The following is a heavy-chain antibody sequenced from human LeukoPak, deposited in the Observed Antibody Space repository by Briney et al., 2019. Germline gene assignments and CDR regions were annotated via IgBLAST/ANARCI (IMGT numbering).Heavy chain of an antibody. J-gene: IGHJ4*02. D-gene: IGHD2-2*01. CDR1: GFTFSSYG. CDR2: IHFDGSNK. Sequence: GGSLKLSCAASGFTFSSYGMHWVRQAPGKGLEWVAFIHFDGSNKFYADSVKGRFTISRDNSKNTLYLQMNSLRTEDTAVFYCAKDLPVVPAASSFDYWGQGTLVTVSS. CDR3: AKDLPVVPAASSFDY. V-gene: IGHV3-30*02.